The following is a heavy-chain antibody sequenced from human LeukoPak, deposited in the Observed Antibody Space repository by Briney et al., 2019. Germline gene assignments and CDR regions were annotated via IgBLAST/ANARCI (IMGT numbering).Heavy chain of an antibody. V-gene: IGHV3-74*01. CDR2: INREGSST. CDR1: GFTFSNYW. CDR3: ARGVNGAYYVDY. J-gene: IGHJ4*02. Sequence: GGSLRLSCAASGFTFSNYWIHWVRQAPGKGLVWVSRINREGSSTNYADSVQGRFTISRDNAKNTLYLQMYSLRAEDTAVYYCARGVNGAYYVDYWGQGTLVTVSS. D-gene: IGHD2-21*02.